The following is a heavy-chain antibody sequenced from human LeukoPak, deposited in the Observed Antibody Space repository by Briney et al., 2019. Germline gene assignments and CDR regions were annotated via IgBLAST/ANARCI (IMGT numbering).Heavy chain of an antibody. CDR2: IRSKAYGGTT. D-gene: IGHD3-10*01. CDR3: TSKAMVRGVHFDY. CDR1: GFTFGDYA. J-gene: IGHJ4*02. V-gene: IGHV3-49*03. Sequence: PGGSLRLSCTASGFTFGDYAMSWFRQAPGKGLEWVGFIRSKAYGGTTEYAASVKGRFTISRDDSTSIAYLQMNSLKTENTAVYYCTSKAMVRGVHFDYWGQGTLVTASS.